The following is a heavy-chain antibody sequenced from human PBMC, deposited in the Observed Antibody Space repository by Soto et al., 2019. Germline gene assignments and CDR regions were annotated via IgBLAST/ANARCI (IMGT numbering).Heavy chain of an antibody. Sequence: SLRLSCAASGFTFDDYAMHWVRQAPGKGLEWVSGISWNSGSIGYADSVKGRFTISRDNAKNSLYLQMNSLRAEDTALYYCAKVIDPAGDSEYCYYYGMDVWGQGTRVTVSS. D-gene: IGHD4-17*01. J-gene: IGHJ6*02. V-gene: IGHV3-9*01. CDR1: GFTFDDYA. CDR3: AKVIDPAGDSEYCYYYGMDV. CDR2: ISWNSGSI.